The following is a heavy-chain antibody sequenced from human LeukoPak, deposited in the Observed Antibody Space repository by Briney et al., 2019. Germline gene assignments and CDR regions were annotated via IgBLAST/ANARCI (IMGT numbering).Heavy chain of an antibody. V-gene: IGHV3-49*04. D-gene: IGHD3-22*01. Sequence: GGSLRLSCAASGFTFSSYSMNWVRQAPGKELEWVGFIRSKAYGGTTGYAASVKDRFTISRDDSKSIAYLQMSSLKTEDTAVYYCARRYDSSGYYITPLDHWGQGTLVTVSS. J-gene: IGHJ4*02. CDR1: GFTFSSYS. CDR3: ARRYDSSGYYITPLDH. CDR2: IRSKAYGGTT.